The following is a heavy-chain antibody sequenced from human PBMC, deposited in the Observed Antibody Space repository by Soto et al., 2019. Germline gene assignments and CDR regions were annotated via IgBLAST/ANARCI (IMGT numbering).Heavy chain of an antibody. CDR3: ASLLTTTYYYYGMDV. J-gene: IGHJ6*02. Sequence: PSETLSLTCTVSGGSISSSSYYWGWIRQPPGKGLEWIGSIYYSGSTYYNPSLKSRVTISVDTSKNQFSLKLSSVTAADTAVYYCASLLTTTYYYYGMDVWGQGTTVTVSS. CDR1: GGSISSSSYY. D-gene: IGHD4-4*01. V-gene: IGHV4-39*01. CDR2: IYYSGST.